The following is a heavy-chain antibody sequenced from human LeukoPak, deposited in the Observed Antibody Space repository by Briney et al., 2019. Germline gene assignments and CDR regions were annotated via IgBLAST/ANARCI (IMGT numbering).Heavy chain of an antibody. CDR2: ISGTGGNT. D-gene: IGHD3-22*01. J-gene: IGHJ4*02. Sequence: GGSLRLSCAASGFTFSSYAMSWVRQAPGKGLEWVSAISGTGGNTYCADSVKGRFTVSRDNSKNTLYLQMNSLRDEDTAVYYCAKAQSSGFYWYFDCWGQGTLVTVSS. V-gene: IGHV3-23*01. CDR1: GFTFSSYA. CDR3: AKAQSSGFYWYFDC.